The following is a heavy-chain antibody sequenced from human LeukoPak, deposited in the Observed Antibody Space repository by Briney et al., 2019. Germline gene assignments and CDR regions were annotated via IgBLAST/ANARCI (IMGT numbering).Heavy chain of an antibody. D-gene: IGHD3-22*01. Sequence: GGSLRLSCAASGFTFSSYWISWVRQAPGKGLEWVANIKQDGSEKYYVDSVKGRFTISRDNAKNSLYLQMNSLRAEDTAVYYCARGPPIVVVTYFDYWGQGTLVTVSS. J-gene: IGHJ4*02. V-gene: IGHV3-7*01. CDR2: IKQDGSEK. CDR3: ARGPPIVVVTYFDY. CDR1: GFTFSSYW.